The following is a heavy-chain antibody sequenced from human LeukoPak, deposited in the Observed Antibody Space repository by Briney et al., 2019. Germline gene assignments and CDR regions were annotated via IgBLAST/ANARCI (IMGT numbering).Heavy chain of an antibody. Sequence: SETLSLTCIVSGSSISSDYWTWIRQPPGKGLEWIGSTYNTGSTNCNPSLKSRVTISIDTSNNKFSMRPSSESAADTAVYYCASLRYGGNSDYWGQGTLVTVSS. D-gene: IGHD4-23*01. J-gene: IGHJ4*02. CDR3: ASLRYGGNSDY. CDR1: GSSISSDY. CDR2: TYNTGST. V-gene: IGHV4-59*08.